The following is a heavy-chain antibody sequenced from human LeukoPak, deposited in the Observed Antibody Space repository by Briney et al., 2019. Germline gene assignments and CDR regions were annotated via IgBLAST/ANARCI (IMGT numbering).Heavy chain of an antibody. CDR1: GFIFSSYG. Sequence: GGSLRLSCAASGFIFSSYGMHWVRQAPGKGLEWVAVIWHDGSHEHYADSVKGRFSISRDNSKSTLCLQMNSLRAEDTAVYYCAKQLGYCSDGSCYFPYWGQGTLVTVSS. D-gene: IGHD2-15*01. J-gene: IGHJ4*02. V-gene: IGHV3-33*06. CDR3: AKQLGYCSDGSCYFPY. CDR2: IWHDGSHE.